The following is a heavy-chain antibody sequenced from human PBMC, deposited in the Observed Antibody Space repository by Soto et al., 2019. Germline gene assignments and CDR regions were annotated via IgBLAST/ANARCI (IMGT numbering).Heavy chain of an antibody. CDR3: AKDKPGTTSLDY. CDR1: GFTISSYA. Sequence: EVQLLESGGGLVQPGGSLRLSCAASGFTISSYAMYWVRQAPGKGLEWVSAISDRGDTTHYADSVKGRFTISRDTSKNTLYLQLSTLRADDTVVYYCAKDKPGTTSLDYWGQGTLVTVSS. D-gene: IGHD1-1*01. J-gene: IGHJ4*02. CDR2: ISDRGDTT. V-gene: IGHV3-23*01.